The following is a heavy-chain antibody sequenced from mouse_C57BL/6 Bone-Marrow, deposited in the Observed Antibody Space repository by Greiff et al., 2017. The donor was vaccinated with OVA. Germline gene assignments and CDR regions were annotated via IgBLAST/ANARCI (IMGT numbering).Heavy chain of an antibody. V-gene: IGHV1-54*01. CDR2: INPGSGGT. J-gene: IGHJ3*01. CDR1: GYAFTNYL. D-gene: IGHD1-1*01. Sequence: QVQLQQSGAELVRPGTSVKVSCKASGYAFTNYLIEWVKQRPGQGLEWIGVINPGSGGTNYNEKFKGKATLTADKSSSTAYMQISSLTSEDSAVYFCAKDRITTVVATRFAYWGQGTLVTVSA. CDR3: AKDRITTVVATRFAY.